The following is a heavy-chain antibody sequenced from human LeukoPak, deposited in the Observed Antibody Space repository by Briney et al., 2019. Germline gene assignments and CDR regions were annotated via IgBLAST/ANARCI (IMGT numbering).Heavy chain of an antibody. D-gene: IGHD3-22*01. Sequence: PSETLSLTCTVSGYSISSGYHWGWIRQPPGKGLEWIGSIYHSGSTYYNPSLKSRVTISVDTSKNQFSLKLRSVTAADTAVYYCARVVQSTDSSGFYLPEYSQHWGQGTLVTVSS. CDR2: IYHSGST. CDR3: ARVVQSTDSSGFYLPEYSQH. J-gene: IGHJ1*01. CDR1: GYSISSGYH. V-gene: IGHV4-38-2*02.